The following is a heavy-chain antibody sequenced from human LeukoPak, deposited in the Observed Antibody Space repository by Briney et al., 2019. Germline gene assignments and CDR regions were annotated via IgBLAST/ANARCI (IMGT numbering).Heavy chain of an antibody. CDR3: ARDLRTHRRYFEY. Sequence: PGGSLRLSCVVSGFTFSSYEMNWVRQAPGKGLEWVSYISSSGSAIYYADSVKGRFTISRDNAKNSLYLQMHSLRAEDTAVYYCARDLRTHRRYFEYWGQGTLVTVSS. D-gene: IGHD3/OR15-3a*01. J-gene: IGHJ4*02. CDR2: ISSSGSAI. V-gene: IGHV3-48*03. CDR1: GFTFSSYE.